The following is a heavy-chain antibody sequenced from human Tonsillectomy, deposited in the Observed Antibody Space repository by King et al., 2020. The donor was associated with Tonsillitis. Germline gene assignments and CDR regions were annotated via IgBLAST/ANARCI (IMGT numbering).Heavy chain of an antibody. D-gene: IGHD3-16*02. J-gene: IGHJ5*02. Sequence: VQLQESGPGLVKPSETLSLTCTVSGGSVSSSSYYWSWIRQPPGKGLEWIGYISYSGSTNYNSSLKSRVTISVDKSKNQFSLKLTSVTAADTAVYSCATSRQGLPAPYDSVWGSYRYTGWFDPWGQGTLVTVSS. CDR1: GGSVSSSSYY. CDR2: ISYSGST. CDR3: ATSRQGLPAPYDSVWGSYRYTGWFDP. V-gene: IGHV4-61*01.